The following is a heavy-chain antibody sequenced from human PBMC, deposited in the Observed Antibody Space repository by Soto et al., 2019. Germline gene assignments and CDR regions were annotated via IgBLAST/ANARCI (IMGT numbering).Heavy chain of an antibody. V-gene: IGHV4-30-2*01. CDR3: VRLRGNSWLGS. Sequence: SETLSLTCAVSGGSISSGGYSWSWIRQPPGKGLEWIGYINHSGSTNYNPSLKSRVTISVDTSKNQFSLKLSSVTAADTAVYYCVRLRGNSWLGSWGQGILVTVSS. CDR2: INHSGST. J-gene: IGHJ5*01. CDR1: GGSISSGGYS.